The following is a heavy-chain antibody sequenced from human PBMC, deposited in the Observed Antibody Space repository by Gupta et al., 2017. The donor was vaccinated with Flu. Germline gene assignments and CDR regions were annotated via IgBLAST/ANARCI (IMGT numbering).Heavy chain of an antibody. CDR3: ARNRGTGDLDY. CDR1: GFSFTWYA. V-gene: IGHV1-3*01. D-gene: IGHD7-27*01. J-gene: IGHJ4*02. Sequence: QVQLVQSGAEVRKPGASVKLSCETSGFSFTWYAVHWVRQAPGQRPEWMGWIHGGDGRTEYSQKFRGRVTITRDTSASTAHMEVSSLRSEDTAIYYCARNRGTGDLDYWGQGTLVTVS. CDR2: IHGGDGRT.